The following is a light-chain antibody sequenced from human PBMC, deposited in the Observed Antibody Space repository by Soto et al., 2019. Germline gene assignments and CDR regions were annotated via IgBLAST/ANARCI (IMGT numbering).Light chain of an antibody. Sequence: EIVLTQSPATLSLSPGERATLSCRASQSVSGYLVWYQQKPGQAPRLLIYEASTRATGIPARFSGSGTGTDFTLTINSLEPVDFAVYFCHQRSYWPWTFGQGTKVEIK. V-gene: IGKV3-11*01. J-gene: IGKJ1*01. CDR2: EAS. CDR3: HQRSYWPWT. CDR1: QSVSGY.